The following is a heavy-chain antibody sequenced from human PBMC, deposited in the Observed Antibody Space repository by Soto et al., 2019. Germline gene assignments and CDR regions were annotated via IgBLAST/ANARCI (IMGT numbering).Heavy chain of an antibody. CDR1: GFTFSSYS. CDR3: ARGWIAAAGTWHY. J-gene: IGHJ4*02. CDR2: ISSSSSYI. V-gene: IGHV3-21*01. Sequence: EVQLVESGGGLVKPGGSLRLSCAASGFTFSSYSMNWVRQAPGKGLEWVSSISSSSSYIYYADSVKGRFTISRDNAKNSLYLQMNSLRAEDTAVYYCARGWIAAAGTWHYWGQGTLVTVSS. D-gene: IGHD6-13*01.